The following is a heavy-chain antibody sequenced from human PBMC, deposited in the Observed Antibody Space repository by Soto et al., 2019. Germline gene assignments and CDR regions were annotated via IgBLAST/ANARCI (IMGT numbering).Heavy chain of an antibody. Sequence: EVQLVQSGAEVKKPGESLRLSCQGSGYRFINYWISWVRQMPGKGLEWVGRIDPSDSYTVYSPSFQGHVTISIATAINTAFLEWRSLQASDTAMYYCVRHGNGTPFYFDFWGRGTPVPVSS. D-gene: IGHD1-1*01. CDR1: GYRFINYW. CDR3: VRHGNGTPFYFDF. CDR2: IDPSDSYT. V-gene: IGHV5-10-1*03. J-gene: IGHJ4*01.